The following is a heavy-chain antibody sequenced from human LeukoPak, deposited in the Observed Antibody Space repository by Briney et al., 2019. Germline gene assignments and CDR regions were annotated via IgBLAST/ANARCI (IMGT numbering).Heavy chain of an antibody. CDR3: AEDGIRYFEGRQNYNWFDP. CDR1: GGSFSGYY. V-gene: IGHV4-34*01. J-gene: IGHJ5*02. CDR2: INHSGST. D-gene: IGHD3-9*01. Sequence: SDTLSITCAAYGGSFSGYYWSWIRQPPGNWLKWNGEINHSGSTNYNPSLKSRVTISVDTSKNQFSLKLSSVTAADTALFFQAEDGIRYFEGRQNYNWFDPWGQGTLVTVSS.